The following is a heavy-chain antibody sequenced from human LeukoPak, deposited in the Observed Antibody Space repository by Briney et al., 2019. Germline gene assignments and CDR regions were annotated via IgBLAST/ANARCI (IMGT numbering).Heavy chain of an antibody. CDR3: ATTAVAGQIDY. CDR2: ISLSTSSI. V-gene: IGHV3-48*01. Sequence: GGSLRLSCAASGFTFSNYNMNWVRQAPGKGLEWVSYISLSTSSIYYADSVKGRFTVSRDNAKNSLYLQMNSLRSEDTAVYYCATTAVAGQIDYWGQGTLVTVSS. D-gene: IGHD6-19*01. J-gene: IGHJ4*02. CDR1: GFTFSNYN.